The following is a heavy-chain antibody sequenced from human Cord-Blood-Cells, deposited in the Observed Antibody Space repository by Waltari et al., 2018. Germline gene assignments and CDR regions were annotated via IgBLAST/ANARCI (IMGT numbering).Heavy chain of an antibody. Sequence: QVQLQQWGAGLLKPSETLSLTCAVYGGSFSGYYWSWIRQPPGKGLEWIGEINPSGSTNYNPSLKSRVTISVDTSKNQFSLKLSSVTAADTAVYYCARVYYDYVYGMDVWGQGP. J-gene: IGHJ6*02. CDR2: INPSGST. CDR3: ARVYYDYVYGMDV. CDR1: GGSFSGYY. V-gene: IGHV4-34*01. D-gene: IGHD3-16*01.